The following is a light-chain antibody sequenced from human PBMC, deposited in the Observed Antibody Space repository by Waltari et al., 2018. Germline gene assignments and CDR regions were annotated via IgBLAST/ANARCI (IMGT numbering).Light chain of an antibody. CDR3: GTWDSSLSAHV. J-gene: IGLJ1*01. Sequence: QSVLTQPPSVSAAPGQKVTISCSGSTSNIGNNFVFWYQQIPGTAPKLLIFENYKRPSGIPDRFSGSKSGTSATLGITGLQTGDEADYYCGTWDSSLSAHVFGTGTKVTVL. V-gene: IGLV1-51*01. CDR1: TSNIGNNF. CDR2: ENY.